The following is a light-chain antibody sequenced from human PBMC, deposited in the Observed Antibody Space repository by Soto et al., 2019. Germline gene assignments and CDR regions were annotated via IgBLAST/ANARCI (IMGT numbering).Light chain of an antibody. Sequence: EIVLPQSPATLSLSPGERATLSSRATQSVSSHLAWYQQKPGQAPRLLVYDASNRATGIPARFSGSGSGTDVTLTISCLEPEDFAFYYCQQRSNSDPITFGQGTRLEIK. V-gene: IGKV3-11*01. J-gene: IGKJ5*01. CDR2: DAS. CDR1: QSVSSH. CDR3: QQRSNSDPIT.